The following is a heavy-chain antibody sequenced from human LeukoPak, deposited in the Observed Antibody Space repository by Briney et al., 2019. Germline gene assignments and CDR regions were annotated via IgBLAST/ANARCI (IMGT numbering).Heavy chain of an antibody. CDR2: ISWNSGSM. V-gene: IGHV3-9*01. CDR1: GFTFDYYA. J-gene: IGHJ4*02. Sequence: SLRLSCAASGFTFDYYAMHWVRQAPGKGLEWVSGISWNSGSMGYADSVKGRFTISRDNAKNSLYLQMNSLRAEDTAIYYCTRVGYIDEGIDYWGQGTLVTVSS. CDR3: TRVGYIDEGIDY. D-gene: IGHD5-24*01.